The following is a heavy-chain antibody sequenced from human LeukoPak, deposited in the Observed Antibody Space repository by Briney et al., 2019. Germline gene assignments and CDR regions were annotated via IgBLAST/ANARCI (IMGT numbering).Heavy chain of an antibody. CDR2: ISSSSSYI. V-gene: IGHV3-21*01. CDR1: GFTFSSYS. D-gene: IGHD4-17*01. J-gene: IGHJ4*02. CDR3: ARGMTTVTTTPRDFDY. Sequence: GGSLRLSCAASGFTFSSYSMNWVRQAPGKGLEWVSSISSSSSYIYYADSVKGRFTISRDNAKNSLYPQMNSLRAEDTAVYYCARGMTTVTTTPRDFDYWGQGTLVTVSS.